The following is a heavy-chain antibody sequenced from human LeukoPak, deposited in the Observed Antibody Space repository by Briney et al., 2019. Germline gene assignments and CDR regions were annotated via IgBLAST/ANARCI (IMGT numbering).Heavy chain of an antibody. CDR3: ARDRYSSGWYYFDY. CDR1: GGSFSGYY. CDR2: INHSGST. Sequence: SETLSLTCAVYGGSFSGYYWSWIRQPPGKGLEWIGEINHSGSTNYNPSLKSRVTISVDTSKNRFSLKLSSVTAADTAVYYCARDRYSSGWYYFDYWGQGTLVTVSS. D-gene: IGHD6-19*01. V-gene: IGHV4-34*01. J-gene: IGHJ4*02.